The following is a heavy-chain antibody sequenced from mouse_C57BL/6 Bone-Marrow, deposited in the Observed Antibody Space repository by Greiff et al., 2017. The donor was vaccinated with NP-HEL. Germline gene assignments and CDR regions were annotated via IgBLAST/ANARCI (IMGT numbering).Heavy chain of an antibody. CDR1: GFSLNTYA. Sequence: EVKVVESGGGLVQPKGSLKLSCAASGFSLNTYAMNWVRQAPGKGLEWVARIRSKSNNYATYYADSVKDRFTISRDDSESMLYLQMNNLKTEDTAMYYCVRRKHGGAMDYWGQGTSVTVSS. J-gene: IGHJ4*01. CDR2: IRSKSNNYAT. CDR3: VRRKHGGAMDY. V-gene: IGHV10-1*01.